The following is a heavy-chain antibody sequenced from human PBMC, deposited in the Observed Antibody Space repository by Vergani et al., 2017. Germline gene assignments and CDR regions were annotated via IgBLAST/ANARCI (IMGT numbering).Heavy chain of an antibody. Sequence: QVQLQESGPGLVKPSETLSLTCTVSGGSISSYYWSWIRQPPGKGLEWIGYIYYSGSTNYNPSLKSRVTISVGTSKNQFSLKLSSVTAADTAVYYCARVPYSYGGMDVWGQGTTVTVSS. CDR2: IYYSGST. CDR1: GGSISSYY. V-gene: IGHV4-59*01. D-gene: IGHD5-18*01. J-gene: IGHJ6*02. CDR3: ARVPYSYGGMDV.